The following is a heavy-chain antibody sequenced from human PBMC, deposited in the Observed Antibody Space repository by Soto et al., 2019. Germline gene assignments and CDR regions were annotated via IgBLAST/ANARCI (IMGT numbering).Heavy chain of an antibody. D-gene: IGHD3-9*01. CDR2: INPNSGVI. Sequence: ASVKVSCKASGDTFTDFYFHWVRQAPGQGLEWMGWINPNSGVINYAPKFRGRVTMTRDTSISTAYMELTSLTSGDTAVYYCARRYRWFDPWGQGTLVTVSS. J-gene: IGHJ5*02. V-gene: IGHV1-2*07. CDR3: ARRYRWFDP. CDR1: GDTFTDFY.